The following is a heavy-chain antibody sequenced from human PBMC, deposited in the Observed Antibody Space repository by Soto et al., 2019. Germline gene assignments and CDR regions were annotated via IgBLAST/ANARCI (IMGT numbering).Heavy chain of an antibody. CDR1: GFTFSSYA. CDR2: ISGSGGST. CDR3: AKEILAWIAAADDAFDI. V-gene: IGHV3-23*01. J-gene: IGHJ3*02. D-gene: IGHD6-13*01. Sequence: EVQLLESGGGLVQPGGSLRLSCAASGFTFSSYAMSWVRQAPGKGLEWVSAISGSGGSTYYADSVKGRFTISRDNSKNTLYLQMNSLGAEDTAVYYCAKEILAWIAAADDAFDIWGQGTMVTVSS.